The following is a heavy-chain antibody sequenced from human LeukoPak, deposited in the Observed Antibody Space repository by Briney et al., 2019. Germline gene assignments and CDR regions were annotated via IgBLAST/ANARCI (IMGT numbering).Heavy chain of an antibody. CDR3: AKDIAVAGTWGDAFDI. V-gene: IGHV3-9*03. J-gene: IGHJ3*02. Sequence: YLSLYCAASGFTCDDYAMHWLRHAPGQGLEGISGPSWNSGSIGYADSVKGRFTISRDNAKNSLYLQMNSLRAEDMALYYCAKDIAVAGTWGDAFDIWGQGTMITVSS. CDR2: PSWNSGSI. D-gene: IGHD6-19*01. CDR1: GFTCDDYA.